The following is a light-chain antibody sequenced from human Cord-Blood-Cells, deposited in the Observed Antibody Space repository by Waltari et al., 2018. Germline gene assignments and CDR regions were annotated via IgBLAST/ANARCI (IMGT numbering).Light chain of an antibody. Sequence: QSVLTQPRSVSGSPGQSVTISCTGTSSDVGGYNYVSWYQQYPGKAPKLMIYEVSKRPPGVLDRFSGSKSGNTASLTISGLQAEDEADYYCCSYAGSYTLDVFGTGTKVTVL. CDR1: SSDVGGYNY. CDR3: CSYAGSYTLDV. V-gene: IGLV2-11*01. J-gene: IGLJ1*01. CDR2: EVS.